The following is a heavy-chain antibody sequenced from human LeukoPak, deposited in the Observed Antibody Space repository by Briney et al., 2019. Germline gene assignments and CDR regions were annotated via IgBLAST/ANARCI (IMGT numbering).Heavy chain of an antibody. CDR2: ISAYNGNT. V-gene: IGHV1-18*01. CDR1: GYTFTSYG. J-gene: IGHJ5*02. CDR3: ARDLSRISYYDILTGPYDWFDL. D-gene: IGHD3-9*01. Sequence: ASVKVSCKASGYTFTSYGISWVRQAPGQGLEWMGWISAYNGNTNYAQKLQGRVTMTTDTSTSTAYMELRSLRSDDTAVYYCARDLSRISYYDILTGPYDWFDLWGQGTLGTVSS.